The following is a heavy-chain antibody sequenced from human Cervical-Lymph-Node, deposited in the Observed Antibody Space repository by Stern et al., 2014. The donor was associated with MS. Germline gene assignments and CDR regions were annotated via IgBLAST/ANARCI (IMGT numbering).Heavy chain of an antibody. CDR1: EFTFSTYA. V-gene: IGHV3-23*04. Sequence: EVQLVESGGGLAHPGRSLRLSCAASEFTFSTYAMTWVRQAPGKGLEWVATISANGNSTYFADSVKGRVTASRDNSNNTVYLQMSNLTAEDTAIYFCAKDDGYIGFDYWGQGTPVTVSS. D-gene: IGHD5-18*01. CDR3: AKDDGYIGFDY. CDR2: ISANGNST. J-gene: IGHJ4*02.